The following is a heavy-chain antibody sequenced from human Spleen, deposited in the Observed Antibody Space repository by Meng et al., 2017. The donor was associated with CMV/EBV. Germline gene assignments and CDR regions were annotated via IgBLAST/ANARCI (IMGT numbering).Heavy chain of an antibody. CDR1: GGSISSGDYY. J-gene: IGHJ4*02. CDR2: ISHSGST. CDR3: ARGFKYSSPGD. Sequence: GSLRLSCTVSGGSISSGDYYWSWIRQPPGKGLEWIGEISHSGSTNYNSSLKSRLTISGDTSRNQISLNLRSVTAADTAVYYCARGFKYSSPGDWGQGTLVTVSS. V-gene: IGHV4-39*07. D-gene: IGHD5-18*01.